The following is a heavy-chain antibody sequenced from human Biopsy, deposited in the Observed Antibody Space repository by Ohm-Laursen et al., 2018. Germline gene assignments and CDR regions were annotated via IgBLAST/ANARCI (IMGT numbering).Heavy chain of an antibody. CDR2: IYYSVMT. CDR1: GDSVTKYY. D-gene: IGHD4-11*01. J-gene: IGHJ6*02. Sequence: SETLSLTWTVSGDSVTKYYWNWIRQPPGKGLEWIGHIYYSVMTNYNPSLQSRVSISVDTSRNQVSLTLSSVTAADTAVYYCARDSGILNYGNFKYYHYYGMDVWGQGTKVTVS. V-gene: IGHV4-59*02. CDR3: ARDSGILNYGNFKYYHYYGMDV.